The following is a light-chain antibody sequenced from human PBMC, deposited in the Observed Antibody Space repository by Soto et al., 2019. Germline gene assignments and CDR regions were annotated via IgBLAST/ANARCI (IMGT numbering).Light chain of an antibody. Sequence: EIVMTQSPATLSVSPGERATLSCRASQSVSSNLAWYQQKPGQAPRLLIYGASTRATGIPDRFSGSGSGTDFTLTITRLEPEDFAVYYCQQYDGSLFTFGPGTKVDIK. CDR1: QSVSSN. J-gene: IGKJ3*01. CDR2: GAS. V-gene: IGKV3D-15*01. CDR3: QQYDGSLFT.